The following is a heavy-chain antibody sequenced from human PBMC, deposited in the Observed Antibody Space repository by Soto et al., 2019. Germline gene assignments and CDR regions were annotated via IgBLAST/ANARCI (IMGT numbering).Heavy chain of an antibody. J-gene: IGHJ5*01. D-gene: IGHD3-22*01. CDR2: IYYSGST. CDR1: GGSISSYY. CDR3: ARGFYDTGGYSSPFDI. V-gene: IGHV4-59*01. Sequence: SETLSLTCTVSGGSISSYYWSWIRQPPGNGLEWIGYIYYSGSTNYNPSLKSRVTISVDTSKNQFSLKLSSVTAADTAVYYCARGFYDTGGYSSPFDIWGQGILVTVSS.